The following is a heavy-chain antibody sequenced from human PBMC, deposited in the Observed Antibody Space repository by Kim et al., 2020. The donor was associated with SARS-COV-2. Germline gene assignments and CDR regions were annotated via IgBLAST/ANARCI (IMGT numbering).Heavy chain of an antibody. J-gene: IGHJ4*02. V-gene: IGHV3-43*02. CDR1: GFTFDDYA. D-gene: IGHD3-22*01. CDR3: VQMGSSGYYFDY. CDR2: ISGDGGST. Sequence: GGSLRLSCAASGFTFDDYAMHWVRQAPGKGLEWVSLISGDGGSTYYADSVKGRFTISRDNSKNSLYLQMNSLRTEDTALYYCVQMGSSGYYFDYWGQGTLVTVSS.